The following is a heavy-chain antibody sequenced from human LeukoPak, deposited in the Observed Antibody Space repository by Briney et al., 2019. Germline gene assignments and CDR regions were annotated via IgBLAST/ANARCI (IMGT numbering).Heavy chain of an antibody. CDR2: IYTSESP. D-gene: IGHD6-13*01. Sequence: SETLSLTCAVYGGSFSGYYWNWIRQPPGKGLEWIGRIYTSESPTYNPSLKSRVTMSLDTSKNQFSLKLSSVTAADTAVYYCARVSSSWYQDWYFDLWGRGTLVTVSS. CDR1: GGSFSGYY. V-gene: IGHV4-59*10. J-gene: IGHJ2*01. CDR3: ARVSSSWYQDWYFDL.